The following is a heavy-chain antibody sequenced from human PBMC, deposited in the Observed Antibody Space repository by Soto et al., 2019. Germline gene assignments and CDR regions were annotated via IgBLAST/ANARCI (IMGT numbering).Heavy chain of an antibody. CDR1: GGSISSYY. V-gene: IGHV4-59*01. D-gene: IGHD3-10*01. CDR2: IYYSGST. CDR3: ARVPYGSGSYYFDY. J-gene: IGHJ4*02. Sequence: SETLSLTCTVSGGSISSYYWSWIRQPPGKGLEWIGYIYYSGSTNYNPSLKSRVTISVDTSKNQFSLKLSSVPAADTAVYYCARVPYGSGSYYFDYWGQGTLVTVSS.